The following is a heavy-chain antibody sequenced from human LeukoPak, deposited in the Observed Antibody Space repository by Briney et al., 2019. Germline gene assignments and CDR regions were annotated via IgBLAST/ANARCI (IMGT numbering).Heavy chain of an antibody. J-gene: IGHJ4*02. V-gene: IGHV1-2*02. CDR2: INPNSGGT. CDR1: GYTFTGYY. Sequence: ASVKVSCKASGYTFTGYYMHWMRQAPGQGLEWMGWINPNSGGTNYAQKFQGRVTMTRDTSISTAYMELSRLRSDDTAVYYCARDRSGSYFYYFDYWGQGALVTVSS. D-gene: IGHD1-26*01. CDR3: ARDRSGSYFYYFDY.